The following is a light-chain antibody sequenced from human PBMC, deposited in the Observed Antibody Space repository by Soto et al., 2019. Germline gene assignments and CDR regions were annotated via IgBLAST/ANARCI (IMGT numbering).Light chain of an antibody. J-gene: IGKJ2*01. CDR2: AAS. Sequence: DIQMTQSPSSLSASVGDRVTITCRASQSISSYFNWYQQKPGKAPKLLIYAASSLESGVPSRFSGSGSGTDFTLTISSLQPEDFATYYCQQCYSTPDTFGQGTKLEIK. V-gene: IGKV1-39*01. CDR3: QQCYSTPDT. CDR1: QSISSY.